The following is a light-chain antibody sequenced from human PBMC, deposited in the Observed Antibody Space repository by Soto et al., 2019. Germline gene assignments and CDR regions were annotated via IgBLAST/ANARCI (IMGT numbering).Light chain of an antibody. CDR3: QQYQSLT. Sequence: IVLTQSPAILALSPGDRATLSCRASQSVSSSYLAWYQHKPGQAPRLLIHGASSRVTGIPDRFSGSGSGTDFPRTITRLEPADSAVYYCQQYQSLTFGGGTKVDIK. CDR1: QSVSSSY. V-gene: IGKV3-20*01. J-gene: IGKJ4*01. CDR2: GAS.